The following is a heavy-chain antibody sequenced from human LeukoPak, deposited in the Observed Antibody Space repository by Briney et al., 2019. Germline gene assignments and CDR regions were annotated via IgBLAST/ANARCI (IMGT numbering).Heavy chain of an antibody. J-gene: IGHJ4*02. CDR2: FDPEDGET. Sequence: ASVKVSCKVSGYTLTELSMHWVRQAPGKGLEWMGGFDPEDGETIYAQKFQGRVTMTEDTSTDTAYMELSSLRSEDTAVYYCATVTGERRTRYYFDYWAREPWSPSPQ. CDR3: ATVTGERRTRYYFDY. V-gene: IGHV1-24*01. D-gene: IGHD7-27*01. CDR1: GYTLTELS.